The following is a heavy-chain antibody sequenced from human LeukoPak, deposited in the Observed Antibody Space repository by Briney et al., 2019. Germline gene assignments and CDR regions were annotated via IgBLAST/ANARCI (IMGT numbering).Heavy chain of an antibody. D-gene: IGHD2-2*03. CDR1: GGSFSGYY. J-gene: IGHJ4*02. V-gene: IGHV4-34*01. CDR2: INHSGST. Sequence: SETLSLTRAVYGGSFSGYYWSWIRQPPGKGLEWIGEINHSGSTNYDPSLKSRVTISVDTSKNQFSLKLSSVTAADTAVYYCARGPGYCSSTSCYAVIFDYWGQGTLVTVSS. CDR3: ARGPGYCSSTSCYAVIFDY.